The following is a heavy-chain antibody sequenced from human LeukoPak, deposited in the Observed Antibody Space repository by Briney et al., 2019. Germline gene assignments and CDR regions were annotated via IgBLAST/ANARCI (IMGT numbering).Heavy chain of an antibody. CDR1: GYTFTGYY. J-gene: IGHJ4*02. CDR2: ISAYNGNT. V-gene: IGHV1-18*04. D-gene: IGHD2-21*02. CDR3: ARVSVVVTLDY. Sequence: ASVKVSCKASGYTFTGYYMHWVRQAPGQGLEWMGWISAYNGNTNYAQKLQGRVTMTTDTSTSTAYMELRSLRSDDAAVYYCARVSVVVTLDYWGQGTLVTVSS.